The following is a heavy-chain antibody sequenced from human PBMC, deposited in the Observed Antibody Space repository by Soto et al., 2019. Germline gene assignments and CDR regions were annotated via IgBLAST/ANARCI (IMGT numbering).Heavy chain of an antibody. J-gene: IGHJ4*02. CDR1: NGSISGFY. V-gene: IGHV4-59*12. D-gene: IGHD1-26*01. Sequence: SSETLSLTCSVSNGSISGFYWTWIRQPPGKILEWIGYIHYSGRTDYNPSLTSRATMSVDTSKNQFSLNLKSITAADTAVYYCVRVGVGIGNHFGSRVRGTLVTVSS. CDR2: IHYSGRT. CDR3: VRVGVGIGNHFGS.